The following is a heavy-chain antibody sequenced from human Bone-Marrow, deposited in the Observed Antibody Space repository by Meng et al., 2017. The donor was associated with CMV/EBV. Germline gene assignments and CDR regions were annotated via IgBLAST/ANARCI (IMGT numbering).Heavy chain of an antibody. J-gene: IGHJ4*02. CDR3: ARDRDGYNFALDY. Sequence: SVPVSYKDSGGTFSSYAISLVRQAPGQGLGWMGGIIPILGIANYAQKCQGRVTITADKSTITAYMELSSLRSEDTAVYYCARDRDGYNFALDYWGQGTRVTVSS. CDR2: IIPILGIA. CDR1: GGTFSSYA. D-gene: IGHD5-24*01. V-gene: IGHV1-69*10.